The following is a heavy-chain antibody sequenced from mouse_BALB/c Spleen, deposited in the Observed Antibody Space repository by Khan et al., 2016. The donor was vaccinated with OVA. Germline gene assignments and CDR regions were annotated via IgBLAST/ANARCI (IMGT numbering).Heavy chain of an antibody. Sequence: EVELVESGGDLVKPGGSLKVSCAASGFTFSDYGMSWVRQTPDKRLEWVATISSGGSYTYFPDSVKGRFTISRDNAKNTLYLQMSSLRSEDTAMYYCASAYDGNEFYAMDYWGQGTSVTVSS. CDR3: ASAYDGNEFYAMDY. J-gene: IGHJ4*01. D-gene: IGHD2-10*01. V-gene: IGHV5-6*01. CDR1: GFTFSDYG. CDR2: ISSGGSYT.